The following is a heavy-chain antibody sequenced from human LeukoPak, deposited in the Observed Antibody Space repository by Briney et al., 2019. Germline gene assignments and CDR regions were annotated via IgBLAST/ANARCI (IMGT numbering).Heavy chain of an antibody. J-gene: IGHJ4*02. CDR3: ARHGSSGYYPFEY. V-gene: IGHV4-59*08. Sequence: SETLSLTCTVSGGSISSYYWSWIRQPPGKGLEWIGYIYYSGSTNYNPSLKSRVTISVDTSKNQFSLKLSSVTAADTAVYYCARHGSSGYYPFEYWGQGTLVTVSS. CDR2: IYYSGST. D-gene: IGHD3-22*01. CDR1: GGSISSYY.